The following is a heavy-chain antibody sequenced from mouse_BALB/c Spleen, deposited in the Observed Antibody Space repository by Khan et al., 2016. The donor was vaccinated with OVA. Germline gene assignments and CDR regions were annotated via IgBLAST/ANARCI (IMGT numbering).Heavy chain of an antibody. J-gene: IGHJ2*01. CDR3: ARNSGLRYYFDY. CDR2: IWSGGST. V-gene: IGHV2-2*02. CDR1: GFSLTSYG. D-gene: IGHD1-1*01. Sequence: QVQLQQSGPGLVQPSQSLSITCTVSGFSLTSYGVHWVRQSPGKGLEWLGVIWSGGSTDYNAAFISRLSISKDNSKSQVFFKRNSLQANDTAIYYCARNSGLRYYFDYWGQGTTLTVSS.